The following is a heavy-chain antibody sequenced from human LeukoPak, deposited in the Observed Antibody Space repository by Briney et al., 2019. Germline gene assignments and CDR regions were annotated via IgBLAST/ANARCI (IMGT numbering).Heavy chain of an antibody. V-gene: IGHV3-74*01. D-gene: IGHD3-22*01. CDR1: GFTVSSYW. CDR3: ARGHGSGYYYDNWFDP. Sequence: GGSLRLSCAASGFTVSSYWMHWVRQAPGKGLVWVSRINSDGSSTSYADSVKGRFTISRDNAKNTLYLQMNSLRAEDTAVYYCARGHGSGYYYDNWFDPWGQGTLVTVSS. CDR2: INSDGSST. J-gene: IGHJ5*02.